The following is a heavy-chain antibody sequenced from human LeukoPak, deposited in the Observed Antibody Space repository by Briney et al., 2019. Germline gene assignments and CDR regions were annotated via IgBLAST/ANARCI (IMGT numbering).Heavy chain of an antibody. CDR3: ARGSGKYGMDV. Sequence: SETLSLTCAVYGGSFSGYYWSWIRQPPGKGPEWIGEINHSGSTNYNPSLKSRVTISVDTSKNQFSLKLSSVTAADTAVYYCARGSGKYGMDVWGKGTTVTVSS. D-gene: IGHD3-10*01. J-gene: IGHJ6*04. CDR1: GGSFSGYY. CDR2: INHSGST. V-gene: IGHV4-34*01.